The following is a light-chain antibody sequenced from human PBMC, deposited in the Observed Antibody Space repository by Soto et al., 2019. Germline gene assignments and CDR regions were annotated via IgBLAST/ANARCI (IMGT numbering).Light chain of an antibody. J-gene: IGLJ3*02. Sequence: QSALTQPASVSGYPGQSITISCSGASSDAGSYKLVSWYQRHPGKAPKLIIYEGDKRPSGVSNRFSGSRSGNTASLTISGLQTEDEANYYCCSAAGRTTVFGGGTKVTVL. CDR1: SSDAGSYKL. CDR2: EGD. V-gene: IGLV2-23*01. CDR3: CSAAGRTTV.